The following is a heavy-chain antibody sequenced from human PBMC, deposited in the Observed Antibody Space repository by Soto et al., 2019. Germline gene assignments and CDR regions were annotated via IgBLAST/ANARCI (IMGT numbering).Heavy chain of an antibody. CDR3: ARGNRGYDY. Sequence: PSETLSLTCTVSGGSISSGDFYWSWIRQPPGKGLEWIGSIYYNGITYYNPSLRSRITASVDTSKNQFSLNLSSVTATDTAVYYCARGNRGYDYWGQGTRVT. J-gene: IGHJ4*02. CDR2: IYYNGIT. V-gene: IGHV4-30-4*01. CDR1: GGSISSGDFY. D-gene: IGHD3-22*01.